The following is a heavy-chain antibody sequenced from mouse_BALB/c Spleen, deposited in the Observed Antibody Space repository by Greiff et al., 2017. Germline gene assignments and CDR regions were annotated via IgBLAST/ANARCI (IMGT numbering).Heavy chain of an antibody. CDR3: ARGPPGHATWFAY. D-gene: IGHD3-3*01. J-gene: IGHJ3*01. Sequence: DVKLQESGPGLVKPSQSLSLTCTVTGYSITSDYAWNWIRQFPGNKLEWMGYISYSGSTSYNPSLKSRISITRDTSKNQFFLQLNSVTTEDTATYDCARGPPGHATWFAYWGQGTLVTVSA. V-gene: IGHV3-2*02. CDR2: ISYSGST. CDR1: GYSITSDYA.